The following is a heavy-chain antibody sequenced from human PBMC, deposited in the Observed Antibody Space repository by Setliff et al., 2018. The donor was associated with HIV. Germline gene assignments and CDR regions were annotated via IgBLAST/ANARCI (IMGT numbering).Heavy chain of an antibody. Sequence: PSETLSLTCAVYGGSVSGHYWGWFRQPPGKGLEWIGEITPSGDTNYIPSLKSRVTISVDTSKNQFSLELSSVTAADAAVYYCASRVYYYDSSGYLREEGFDPWGQGTPVTVSS. CDR3: ASRVYYYDSSGYLREEGFDP. D-gene: IGHD3-22*01. CDR1: GGSVSGHY. J-gene: IGHJ5*02. CDR2: ITPSGDT. V-gene: IGHV4-34*01.